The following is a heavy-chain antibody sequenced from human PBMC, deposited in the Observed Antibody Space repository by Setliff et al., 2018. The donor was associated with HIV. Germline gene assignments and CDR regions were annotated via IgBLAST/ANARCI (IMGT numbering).Heavy chain of an antibody. CDR3: ARHRDPPGTSWIYYYYYMDL. D-gene: IGHD6-13*01. CDR1: GVSISSDNYY. Sequence: TLSLTCTVSGVSISSDNYYWSWIRQPPGKRLEWLGSIYSSGSPSYNPSLSSRLTISVDTSKNHVSLRLSSVTAADTGVYYCARHRDPPGTSWIYYYYYMDLWGEGTTVTVSS. CDR2: IYSSGSP. J-gene: IGHJ6*03. V-gene: IGHV4-39*01.